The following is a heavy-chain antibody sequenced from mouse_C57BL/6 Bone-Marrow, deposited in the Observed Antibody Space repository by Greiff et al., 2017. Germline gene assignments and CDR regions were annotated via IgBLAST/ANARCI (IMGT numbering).Heavy chain of an antibody. CDR3: ARYGLLREVWYFDV. J-gene: IGHJ1*03. CDR1: GYSFTDYN. V-gene: IGHV1-39*01. Sequence: VQLQQSGPELVKPGASVKISCKASGYSFTDYNMNWVKQSNGKSLEWIGVINPNYGTTSYNQKFKGKATLTVDKSSSTAYMQLNILTSEDSAVYYCARYGLLREVWYFDVWGTGTTVTVSS. D-gene: IGHD2-3*01. CDR2: INPNYGTT.